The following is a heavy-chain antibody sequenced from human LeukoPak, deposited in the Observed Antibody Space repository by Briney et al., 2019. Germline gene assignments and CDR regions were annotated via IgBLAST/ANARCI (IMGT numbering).Heavy chain of an antibody. CDR1: GFTFSSYA. J-gene: IGHJ3*02. CDR3: AKWVSTNWGSKGAFDI. D-gene: IGHD7-27*01. CDR2: ISGSGGST. V-gene: IGHV3-23*01. Sequence: GGSLRPSCAASGFTFSSYAMSWVRQAPGKGLEWVSAISGSGGSTYYADSVKGRFTISRDNSKNTLYLQMNSLRAEDTAVYYCAKWVSTNWGSKGAFDIWGQGTMVTVSS.